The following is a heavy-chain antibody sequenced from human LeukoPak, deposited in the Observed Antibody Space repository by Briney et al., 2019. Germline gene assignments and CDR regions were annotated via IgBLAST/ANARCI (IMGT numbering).Heavy chain of an antibody. CDR2: IRNDGATR. CDR3: AKAYHDSGCLIDY. CDR1: GISFSNYA. Sequence: GGSLRLSCAVSGISFSNYAMAWVRQAQGKGLEWVASIRNDGATRDYAGSVKGRFTISRHNSKNTLYLQLNSLRAEDTAVYYCAKAYHDSGCLIDYWGRGTLVTVSS. J-gene: IGHJ4*02. V-gene: IGHV3-23*01. D-gene: IGHD6-19*01.